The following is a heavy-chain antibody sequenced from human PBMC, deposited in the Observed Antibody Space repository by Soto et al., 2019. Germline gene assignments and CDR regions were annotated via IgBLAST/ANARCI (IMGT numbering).Heavy chain of an antibody. CDR3: ARLRFLEWLLLSYYFDY. J-gene: IGHJ4*02. CDR1: GYTFTSYG. V-gene: IGHV1-18*04. CDR2: ISAYNGNT. D-gene: IGHD3-3*01. Sequence: GAPVKVSCKASGYTFTSYGISWVRQAPGQGLEWMGWISAYNGNTNYAQKLQGRVTMTTDTSTSTAYMELRSLRSDDTAVYYCARLRFLEWLLLSYYFDYWGQGTLVTVSS.